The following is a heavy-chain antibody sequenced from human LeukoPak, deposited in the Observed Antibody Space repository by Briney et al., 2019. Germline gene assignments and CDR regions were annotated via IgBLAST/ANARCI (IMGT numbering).Heavy chain of an antibody. V-gene: IGHV1-18*01. CDR2: ISAYNGNT. J-gene: IGHJ4*02. D-gene: IGHD4-17*01. CDR1: GYTFTSYG. CDR3: ARDLRLRGHFGTVDY. Sequence: ASVKVSCKASGYTFTSYGISWVRQAPGQGLEWMGWISAYNGNTNYAQKLQGKVTMTTDTSTSTAYMELRSLRSDDTAVHYCARDLRLRGHFGTVDYWGQGTLVTVSS.